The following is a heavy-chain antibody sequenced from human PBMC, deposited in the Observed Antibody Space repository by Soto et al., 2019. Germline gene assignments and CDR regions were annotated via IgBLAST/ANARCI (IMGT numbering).Heavy chain of an antibody. CDR1: GFTFSSYG. CDR3: ARAMDYGDYSTSAFDI. D-gene: IGHD4-17*01. Sequence: LRLSCAASGFTFSSYGMHWVRQAPGQGLEWVADIRSSGSNIYYADSVKGRFTISSDNAKNSLYLQMNSLRAEDMAVYYCARAMDYGDYSTSAFDIWGQGTMVTVSS. CDR2: IRSSGSNI. J-gene: IGHJ3*02. V-gene: IGHV3-48*04.